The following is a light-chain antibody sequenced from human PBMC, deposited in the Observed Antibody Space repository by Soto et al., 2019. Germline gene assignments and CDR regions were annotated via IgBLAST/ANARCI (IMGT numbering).Light chain of an antibody. CDR2: DAS. V-gene: IGKV1-5*01. J-gene: IGKJ1*01. CDR3: QQYETFSGT. Sequence: DIQMTQSPSTPSASVGDRVTLTCRASQSISDWLAWYQQKPGEAPKLLIYDASALPRGVPSRFSGSGSGTKFTLTIASLQPDDFATYYCQQYETFSGTVGPGTKVDIK. CDR1: QSISDW.